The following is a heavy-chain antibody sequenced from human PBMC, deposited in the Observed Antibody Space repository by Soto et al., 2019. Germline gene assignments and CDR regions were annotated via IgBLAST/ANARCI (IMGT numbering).Heavy chain of an antibody. CDR1: GFTFNNAW. J-gene: IGHJ5*02. Sequence: EVQLVESGGGLVKPGGSLRLACAVSGFTFNNAWMNWVRQAPGKGLEWVGRIKSEADGGTTDYAAPVKGRFTISRDDSKHTLYLQMNSLKTEYTAVYYCTTAIGGSDDSNWFDPWGQGTLVTVSS. D-gene: IGHD1-26*01. CDR2: IKSEADGGTT. V-gene: IGHV3-15*07. CDR3: TTAIGGSDDSNWFDP.